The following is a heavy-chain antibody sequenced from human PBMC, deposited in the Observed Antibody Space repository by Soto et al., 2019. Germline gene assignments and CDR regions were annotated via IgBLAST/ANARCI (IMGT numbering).Heavy chain of an antibody. J-gene: IGHJ5*02. Sequence: GESLKISCRTSGYKFTSSWIAWVRQMPGKGLEWMGIIFPSDSDTRYSPSFQGQVTISADRSTSTVFLQWASLKASDTAVYFCARKDKSGYFNWFDPWRHGTLVT. CDR3: ARKDKSGYFNWFDP. D-gene: IGHD3-22*01. V-gene: IGHV5-51*01. CDR2: IFPSDSDT. CDR1: GYKFTSSW.